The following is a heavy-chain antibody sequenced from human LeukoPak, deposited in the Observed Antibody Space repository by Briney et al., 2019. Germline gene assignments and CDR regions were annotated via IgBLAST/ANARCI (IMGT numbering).Heavy chain of an antibody. Sequence: PGRSLRLSCSASGFTFSSYAMHWVRQAPGKGLQYVSGISSNGGNTYHADSVKGRFTISRDNSKNTLYLQMSSLRAEDTAVYYCVKGKAHYYDNSGDDYWGQGTLVTVSS. V-gene: IGHV3-64D*06. CDR2: ISSNGGNT. D-gene: IGHD3-22*01. CDR1: GFTFSSYA. J-gene: IGHJ4*02. CDR3: VKGKAHYYDNSGDDY.